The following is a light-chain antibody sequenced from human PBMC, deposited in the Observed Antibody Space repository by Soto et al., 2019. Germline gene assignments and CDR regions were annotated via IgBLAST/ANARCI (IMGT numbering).Light chain of an antibody. V-gene: IGKV1-5*01. J-gene: IGKJ1*01. CDR1: QSISSG. CDR3: QQHASYSPT. CDR2: DAS. Sequence: DIQMTQSPSTLSASLGDRVTITCRASQSISSGLAWYQQKPGKAPKVLIYDASSLQSGVPSRFSGSGSGTEFTLTISSLQPDDFATYYCQQHASYSPTFGQGTKVDIK.